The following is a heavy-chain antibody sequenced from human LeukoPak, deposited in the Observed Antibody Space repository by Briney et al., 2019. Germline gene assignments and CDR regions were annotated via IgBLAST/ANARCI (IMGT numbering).Heavy chain of an antibody. CDR1: GGTFGRFA. D-gene: IGHD3-16*01. Sequence: ASVKVSCKASGGTFGRFAISWVRQAPGQGLEWVGGIIPIFGTTNYAQKFQGRLTITTDESTSTVYMELSRLRSEDTAIYYCAREGGYYFDYWGQGTLVTVSS. CDR3: AREGGYYFDY. J-gene: IGHJ4*02. V-gene: IGHV1-69*05. CDR2: IIPIFGTT.